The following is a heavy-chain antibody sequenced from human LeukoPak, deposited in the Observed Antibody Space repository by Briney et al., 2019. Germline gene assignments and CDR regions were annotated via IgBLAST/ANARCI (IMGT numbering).Heavy chain of an antibody. D-gene: IGHD7-27*01. CDR2: INPADCDT. Sequence: GAPLKISSKASGYTFTSNWIGWVRQPPGKGLEWLASINPADCDTSYNPSFQGQSTISGDNANNTPYLQWSSLHASATAVNYCASRGEGLAPFDYWGQGALVTVSS. CDR1: GYTFTSNW. J-gene: IGHJ4*02. V-gene: IGHV5-51*01. CDR3: ASRGEGLAPFDY.